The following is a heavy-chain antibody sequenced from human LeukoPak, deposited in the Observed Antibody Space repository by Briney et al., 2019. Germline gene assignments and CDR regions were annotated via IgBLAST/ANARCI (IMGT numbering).Heavy chain of an antibody. CDR2: ISGSGGST. CDR1: GFTFSSYA. CDR3: AKDRGWLEYYFDY. D-gene: IGHD5-18*01. J-gene: IGHJ4*02. Sequence: GGSLRLSCAASGFTFSSYAMSRVRQAPGKGLEWVSGISGSGGSTYYADSVKGRFTISRDNSKNTLYLQMNSLRAEDTAVYYCAKDRGWLEYYFDYWGQGTLVTVSS. V-gene: IGHV3-23*01.